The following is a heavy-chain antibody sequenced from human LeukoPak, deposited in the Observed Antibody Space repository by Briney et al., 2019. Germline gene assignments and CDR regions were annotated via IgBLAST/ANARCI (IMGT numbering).Heavy chain of an antibody. D-gene: IGHD6-13*01. J-gene: IGHJ4*02. V-gene: IGHV4-39*01. CDR1: GGSISSSSYY. CDR3: ASSSSSWYRADY. Sequence: PSETLSLTCTVSGGSISSSSYYWGWIRQPPGKGLEWIGSIYYSGSTYYNPSLKSRVTISVDTSKNQFSLKLSSVTAADTAVYYCASSSSSWYRADYWGQGTLVTVSS. CDR2: IYYSGST.